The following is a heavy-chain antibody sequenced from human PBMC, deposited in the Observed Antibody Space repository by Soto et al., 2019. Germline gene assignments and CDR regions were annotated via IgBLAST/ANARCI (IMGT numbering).Heavy chain of an antibody. D-gene: IGHD3-10*01. CDR1: GKTVGTYG. CDR3: ARVAGYGSGRRRFDT. V-gene: IGHV1-18*01. CDR2: VVGDRGAT. Sequence: QVQLMQSGTEVAKPGASVKVSCKTSGKTVGTYGLSWVRQAPGQGLEWMGWVVGDRGATIYAQKFQGRVTMYTDTSTSTAYMELRSLTTDDSAPYYCARVAGYGSGRRRFDTWGQGPLVSVSS. J-gene: IGHJ4*02.